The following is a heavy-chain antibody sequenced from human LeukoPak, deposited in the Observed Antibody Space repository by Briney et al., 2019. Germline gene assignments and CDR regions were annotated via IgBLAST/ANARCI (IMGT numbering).Heavy chain of an antibody. Sequence: GGSLRLSRAASGFSFSSYEMNWVRQAPGKGLEWVAYISETRSSMNYADSVKGRFTISRDNAKNSLYLQMNSLRAEDTAVYYCAREYIGSDYFDYWGQGTLVTVSS. CDR1: GFSFSSYE. J-gene: IGHJ4*02. D-gene: IGHD5-12*01. CDR2: ISETRSSM. V-gene: IGHV3-48*03. CDR3: AREYIGSDYFDY.